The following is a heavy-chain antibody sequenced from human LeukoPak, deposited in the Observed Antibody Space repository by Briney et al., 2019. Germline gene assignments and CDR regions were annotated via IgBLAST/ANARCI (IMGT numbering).Heavy chain of an antibody. Sequence: GGSLRLSCAASGFTFSSYGMHWVRQAPGKGLEWVAFIRYDGSNKYYADSVKGRFTISRDNSKNTLYLQMNSLRSEDTAVYYCARLFQGQYESGFDPWGQGTLVTVSS. CDR3: ARLFQGQYESGFDP. V-gene: IGHV3-30*02. CDR1: GFTFSSYG. CDR2: IRYDGSNK. D-gene: IGHD3-3*01. J-gene: IGHJ5*02.